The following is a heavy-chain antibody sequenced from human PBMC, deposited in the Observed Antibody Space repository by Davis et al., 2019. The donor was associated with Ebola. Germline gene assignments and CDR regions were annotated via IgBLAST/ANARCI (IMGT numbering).Heavy chain of an antibody. J-gene: IGHJ4*02. CDR1: RYTFTSYG. CDR2: INTHNGNT. V-gene: IGHV1-18*01. CDR3: ARAQFPTTSDY. Sequence: ASVKVSCKTSRYTFTSYGISWVRQAPGQGLEWVGCINTHNGNTNLAQKLHDRVTLTTDTSTSKAYREVGSLRSDDTAVDYGARAQFPTTSDYWGQGTLATVSS. D-gene: IGHD1-1*01.